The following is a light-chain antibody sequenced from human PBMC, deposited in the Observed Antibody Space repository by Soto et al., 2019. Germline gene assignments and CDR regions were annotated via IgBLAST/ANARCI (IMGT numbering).Light chain of an antibody. J-gene: IGKJ1*01. V-gene: IGKV3-20*01. Sequence: EIVLTQSPGTLSSSPGERATLSCSASQSIDNRYFAWYQHKPGQAPRLLIYATASRATGISDRFGGSGSGIVFTLPINTLATDFFETYYCQQYFTLSWPCGQGTKVALK. CDR1: QSIDNRY. CDR2: ATA. CDR3: QQYFTLSWP.